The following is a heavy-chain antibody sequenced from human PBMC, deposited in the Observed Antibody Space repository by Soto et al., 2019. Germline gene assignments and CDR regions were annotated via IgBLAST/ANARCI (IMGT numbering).Heavy chain of an antibody. D-gene: IGHD6-19*01. Sequence: PGGSLRLSCAASGFTFSSYGMHWVRQAPGKGLEWVAVIWYDGSNKYYADSVKGRFTISRDNSKNTLYLQMNSLRAEDTAVYYCARAGYSSGWPNYYYYGMDVWGQGTTVTVS. CDR2: IWYDGSNK. CDR1: GFTFSSYG. V-gene: IGHV3-33*01. CDR3: ARAGYSSGWPNYYYYGMDV. J-gene: IGHJ6*02.